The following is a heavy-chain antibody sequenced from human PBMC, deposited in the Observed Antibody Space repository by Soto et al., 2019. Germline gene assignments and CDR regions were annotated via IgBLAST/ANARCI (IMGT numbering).Heavy chain of an antibody. D-gene: IGHD3-22*01. CDR2: IYYSGST. Sequence: SETLSLACTVSGGSISSSSCYWGWIRQPPGKGLEWIGSIYYSGSTYYNPSLKSRVTISVDTSKNQFSLKLSSVTAADTAVYYCATSYDSSGYYPGDFDYWGQGTLVTVSS. V-gene: IGHV4-39*01. J-gene: IGHJ4*02. CDR3: ATSYDSSGYYPGDFDY. CDR1: GGSISSSSCY.